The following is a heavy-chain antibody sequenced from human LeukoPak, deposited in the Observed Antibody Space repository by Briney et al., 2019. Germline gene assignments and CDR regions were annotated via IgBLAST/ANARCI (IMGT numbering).Heavy chain of an antibody. CDR3: ASLRGPNGMDV. J-gene: IGHJ6*02. Sequence: SETLSLTCTVSGGSISSGDYYWSWIRQPPGKGLEWIGYIYYSGSTYYNPSLKSRVTISVDTSKNQFSLKLSSVTAANTAVYYCASLRGPNGMDVWGQGTTVTVSS. D-gene: IGHD3-10*01. V-gene: IGHV4-30-4*01. CDR1: GGSISSGDYY. CDR2: IYYSGST.